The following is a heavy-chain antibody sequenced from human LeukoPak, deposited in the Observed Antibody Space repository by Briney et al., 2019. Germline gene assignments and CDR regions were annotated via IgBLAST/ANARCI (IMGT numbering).Heavy chain of an antibody. CDR2: ITGGSTTI. J-gene: IGHJ4*02. V-gene: IGHV3-48*01. CDR1: RFTFSDSS. Sequence: GGSLRLSCAASRFTFSDSSMNWVRQAPGKGLEWVSYITGGSTTIYYADSVKGRFTISRDNAKNSLYLQMNSLRAEDTAVYYCARDYSTVTTFFDYWGQGTLVTVSS. D-gene: IGHD4-17*01. CDR3: ARDYSTVTTFFDY.